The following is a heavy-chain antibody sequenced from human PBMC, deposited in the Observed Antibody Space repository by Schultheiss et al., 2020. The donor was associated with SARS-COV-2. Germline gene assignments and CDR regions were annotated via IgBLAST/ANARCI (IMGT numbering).Heavy chain of an antibody. D-gene: IGHD5-18*01. CDR3: ARGRIVDTAMVTEDY. Sequence: GGSLRLSCAASVFTFSSYSMNWVRQAPGKGLEWVSSISSSSSYIYYADSVKGRFTISRDNAKNSLYLQMNSLRAEDTAVYYCARGRIVDTAMVTEDYWGQGTLVTVSS. J-gene: IGHJ4*02. CDR2: ISSSSSYI. V-gene: IGHV3-21*01. CDR1: VFTFSSYS.